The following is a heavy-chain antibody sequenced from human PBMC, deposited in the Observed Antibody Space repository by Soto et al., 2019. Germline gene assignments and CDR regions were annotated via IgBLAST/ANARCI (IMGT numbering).Heavy chain of an antibody. J-gene: IGHJ4*02. V-gene: IGHV4-59*01. CDR1: GESISSYS. Sequence: SEALSHTCTVSGESISSYSWRWIRQPPVKGLEWIGNIHYNGNTKYSPSLKSRVTMSVDTSKNHFSLKLISVTTADTAVYFCAREGNLGRWIQPLDSWGQGTLVTVS. CDR3: AREGNLGRWIQPLDS. D-gene: IGHD2-2*03. CDR2: IHYNGNT.